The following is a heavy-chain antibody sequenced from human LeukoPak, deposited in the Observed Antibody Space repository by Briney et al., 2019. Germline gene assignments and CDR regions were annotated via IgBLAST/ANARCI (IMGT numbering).Heavy chain of an antibody. J-gene: IGHJ4*02. D-gene: IGHD6-13*01. V-gene: IGHV3-23*01. CDR3: AKIGGGSSWYISPFDY. CDR2: ISGSGDST. CDR1: GFTFSSYA. Sequence: PGGSLRLSCAASGFTFSSYAMSWVRQAPGKGLEWVSVISGSGDSTYYADSVMGRFTISRDNSQNTLYLQMNSLRAEDTAVYYCAKIGGGSSWYISPFDYWGLGTLVTVSS.